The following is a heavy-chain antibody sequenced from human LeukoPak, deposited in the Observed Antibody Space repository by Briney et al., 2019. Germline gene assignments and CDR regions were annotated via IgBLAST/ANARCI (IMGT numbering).Heavy chain of an antibody. Sequence: PSETLSLTCAVSGGSISSGGYSWSWIRQPPGKGLEWIGYIYHSGSTYYNPSLKSRVTISVDRSKNQFSLKLSSVTAADTAVYYCARGSSWIQLWLRDNWFDPWGQGTLVTVSS. CDR1: GGSISSGGYS. V-gene: IGHV4-30-2*01. J-gene: IGHJ5*02. CDR3: ARGSSWIQLWLRDNWFDP. CDR2: IYHSGST. D-gene: IGHD5-18*01.